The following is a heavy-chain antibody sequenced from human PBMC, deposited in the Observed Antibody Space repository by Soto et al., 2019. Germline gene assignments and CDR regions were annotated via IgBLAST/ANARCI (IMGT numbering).Heavy chain of an antibody. CDR2: INAGNGNT. V-gene: IGHV1-3*01. D-gene: IGHD5-18*01. Sequence: ASVKVSCKASGYTFTSYAMHWVRQAPGQRLEWMGWINAGNGNTKYSQKFQGRVTITRDTSASTAYMELSSLRSEDTAVYYCARGLNGYLHYFDYWGQGSLVTVSS. CDR3: ARGLNGYLHYFDY. CDR1: GYTFTSYA. J-gene: IGHJ4*02.